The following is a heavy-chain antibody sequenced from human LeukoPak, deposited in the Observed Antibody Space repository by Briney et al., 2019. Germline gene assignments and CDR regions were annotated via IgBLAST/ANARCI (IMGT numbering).Heavy chain of an antibody. V-gene: IGHV3-30*01. Sequence: GGSLRLSCAASGFTFSSYAMHWVRQAPGKGLEWVAVISYDGSNKYYADSVKGRFTISRDNSKNSLYLQMNSLRTEDTALYYCAKDIRGYSSSSEGYFDYWGQGTLVTVSS. J-gene: IGHJ4*02. CDR2: ISYDGSNK. D-gene: IGHD6-6*01. CDR3: AKDIRGYSSSSEGYFDY. CDR1: GFTFSSYA.